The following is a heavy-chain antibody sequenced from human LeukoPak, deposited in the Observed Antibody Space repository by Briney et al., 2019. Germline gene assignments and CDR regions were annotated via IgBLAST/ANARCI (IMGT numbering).Heavy chain of an antibody. Sequence: SETLSLTCTVSGGSISSGSCYWSWIRQPAGKGLEWIGRIYTSGSTNYNPSLRSRVTISVDTSKNQFSLKLSSVTAADTAVYYCAREIAGYYDSSGYPGFDYWGQGTLVTVSS. CDR3: AREIAGYYDSSGYPGFDY. CDR2: IYTSGST. D-gene: IGHD3-22*01. V-gene: IGHV4-61*02. J-gene: IGHJ4*02. CDR1: GGSISSGSCY.